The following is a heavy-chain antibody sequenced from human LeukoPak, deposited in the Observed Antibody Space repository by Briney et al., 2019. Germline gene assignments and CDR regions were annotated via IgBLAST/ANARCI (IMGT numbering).Heavy chain of an antibody. Sequence: SVKVSCKASGGTFTSYGINWVRQVPGLGLEWMGRIIPIVGILNCAQRFQGRVTITADNSTNIAYMELSSLRSEDTAVYYCARGGSYYFYNGMDVWGQGTTVTVSS. J-gene: IGHJ6*02. D-gene: IGHD1-26*01. CDR3: ARGGSYYFYNGMDV. CDR2: IIPIVGIL. CDR1: GGTFTSYG. V-gene: IGHV1-69*04.